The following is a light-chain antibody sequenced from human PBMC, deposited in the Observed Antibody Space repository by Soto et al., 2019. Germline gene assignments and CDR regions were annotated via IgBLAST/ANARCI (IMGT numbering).Light chain of an antibody. J-gene: IGLJ3*02. CDR3: QAYDSSLSGSV. Sequence: QSVLTQPPSMSGAPGQRVTISCTGSSSNIGAGYDVHWYQQLPGTAPKLLMYGNSNRPSGVPDRFPGSKSGTSASLAITGLQAEDEADYYCQAYDSSLSGSVFGGGTQLTVL. CDR2: GNS. V-gene: IGLV1-40*01. CDR1: SSNIGAGYD.